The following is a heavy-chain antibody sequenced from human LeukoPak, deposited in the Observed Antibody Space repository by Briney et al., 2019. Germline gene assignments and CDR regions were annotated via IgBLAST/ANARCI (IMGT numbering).Heavy chain of an antibody. Sequence: ASVTVSCKASGYTFTSYFMHWVRQAPGQGLEWMGIINPSGGSTSYAQKFQGRVTMTRDMSTSTVYMELSSLRSEDTAVYYCARDRSSSGYGYYFDYWGQGTLVTVSS. CDR2: INPSGGST. V-gene: IGHV1-46*01. J-gene: IGHJ4*02. CDR3: ARDRSSSGYGYYFDY. CDR1: GYTFTSYF. D-gene: IGHD5-18*01.